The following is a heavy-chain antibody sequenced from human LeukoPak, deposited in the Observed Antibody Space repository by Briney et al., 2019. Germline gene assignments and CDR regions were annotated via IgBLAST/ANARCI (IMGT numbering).Heavy chain of an antibody. V-gene: IGHV4-59*01. CDR1: GGSITNYY. CDR2: IYNSGNT. Sequence: PSETLSLTCTVSGGSITNYYWSWIRQPPGKGLEWIGNIYNSGNTNYNPSLKSRVTISVDTSKNQFSLKLNSVTAADTAVYYCARESGSYLWRSWLNPWGQGTLVTVSS. CDR3: ARESGSYLWRSWLNP. J-gene: IGHJ5*02. D-gene: IGHD3-16*01.